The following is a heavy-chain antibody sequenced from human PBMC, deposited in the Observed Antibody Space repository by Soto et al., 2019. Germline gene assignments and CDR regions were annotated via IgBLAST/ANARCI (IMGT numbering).Heavy chain of an antibody. Sequence: PSETLSLTCAVSGGSISSGGYSWSWIRQPPGKGLEWIGYIYHSGSTYYNPSLKSRVTISVDRSKNQFSLKLSSVTAADTAVYYCARDGLPSSGWYGDNWFDPWGQGTLVTVSS. D-gene: IGHD6-19*01. CDR1: GGSISSGGYS. J-gene: IGHJ5*02. V-gene: IGHV4-30-2*01. CDR2: IYHSGST. CDR3: ARDGLPSSGWYGDNWFDP.